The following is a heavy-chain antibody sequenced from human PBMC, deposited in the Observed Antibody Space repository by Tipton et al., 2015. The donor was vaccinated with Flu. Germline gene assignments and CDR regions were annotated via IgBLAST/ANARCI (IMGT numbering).Heavy chain of an antibody. D-gene: IGHD7-27*01. CDR2: ISSSGSTI. J-gene: IGHJ4*02. V-gene: IGHV3-48*03. Sequence: SLRLSCAASGFTFNTYWMSWVRQAPGKGLEWLSYISSSGSTISYADSVRGRFTISRDNAKNSLYLQLNSLRAEDTALYYCATLTGDDYWGQGTLVTVSS. CDR3: ATLTGDDY. CDR1: GFTFNTYW.